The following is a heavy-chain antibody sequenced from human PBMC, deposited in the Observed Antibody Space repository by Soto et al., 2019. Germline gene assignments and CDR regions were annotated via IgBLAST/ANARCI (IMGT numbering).Heavy chain of an antibody. CDR1: GFTFSSHA. CDR2: ISYSGTTT. V-gene: IGHV3-23*01. J-gene: IGHJ4*02. D-gene: IGHD3-3*01. Sequence: EVQLLESGGGLVQPEGSLRLSCAASGFTFSSHAMSWVRQAPGKGLEWVSAISYSGTTTNYAESVKGRFTISRDNSKNTLYLQKNSLRVEDTAIYYCAKRFTLFGEVKSSPDLDYWGQGTLVTVPS. CDR3: AKRFTLFGEVKSSPDLDY.